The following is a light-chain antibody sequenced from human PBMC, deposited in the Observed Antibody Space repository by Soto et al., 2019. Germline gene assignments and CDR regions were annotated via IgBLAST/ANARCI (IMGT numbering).Light chain of an antibody. CDR2: NNN. CDR1: SSNIGAGYE. Sequence: QSVLTQPPSVSGAPGQRVTISCTGSSSNIGAGYEVHWYQQLPGTAPKLLIYNNNNRPSGVPDRFSASKSGASASLAITGLRAEDETDYYCQSYDSSLSGVVFGGGTQLTVL. V-gene: IGLV1-40*01. J-gene: IGLJ2*01. CDR3: QSYDSSLSGVV.